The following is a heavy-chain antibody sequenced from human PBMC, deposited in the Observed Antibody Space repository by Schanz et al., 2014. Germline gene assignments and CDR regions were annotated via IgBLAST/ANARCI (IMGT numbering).Heavy chain of an antibody. D-gene: IGHD1-1*01. J-gene: IGHJ3*02. CDR3: ARGRNWNDGDAFDI. Sequence: QVQLQESGPGLVKPSQTLSLTCSVSGGSISSGAYYWSWIRQHPGKGLEWIGYIYYTGSTYYNPSLKSRVTISVDTSKNQFSLKLSSVTAADTAVYYCARGRNWNDGDAFDIWGQGTMVTVSS. V-gene: IGHV4-31*03. CDR1: GGSISSGAYY. CDR2: IYYTGST.